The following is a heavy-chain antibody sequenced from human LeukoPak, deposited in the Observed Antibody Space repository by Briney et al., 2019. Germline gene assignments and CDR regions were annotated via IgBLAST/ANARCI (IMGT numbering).Heavy chain of an antibody. J-gene: IGHJ5*02. D-gene: IGHD3-3*01. CDR1: GYTFTSYG. Sequence: ASXKVSCKASGYTFTSYGISWVRQAPGQGLEWMGWISAYNGNTNYAQKLQGRVTMTTDTSTSTAYMELRSLRSDDTAVYYCARGGYDFWSADNWFDPWGQGTLVTVSS. CDR3: ARGGYDFWSADNWFDP. V-gene: IGHV1-18*01. CDR2: ISAYNGNT.